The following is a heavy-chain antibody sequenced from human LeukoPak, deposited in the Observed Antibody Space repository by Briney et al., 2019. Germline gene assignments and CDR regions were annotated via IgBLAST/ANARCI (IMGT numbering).Heavy chain of an antibody. J-gene: IGHJ5*02. CDR3: ANRQTGERAIGWFDP. CDR1: GFTFSSYA. CDR2: ISGGGGIT. D-gene: IGHD1-1*01. V-gene: IGHV3-23*01. Sequence: HGGSLRLSCPASGFTFSSYAMTWVRQAPGKGLEWVSAISGGGGITNDAGSMKGWFTISRDKTKNTLYLQMNGLRAEDTAVYYCANRQTGERAIGWFDPWGQGTLVTVSS.